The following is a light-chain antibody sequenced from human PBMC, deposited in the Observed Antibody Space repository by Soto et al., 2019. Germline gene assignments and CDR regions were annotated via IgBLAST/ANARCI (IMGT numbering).Light chain of an antibody. CDR3: QHADGLRALT. CDR2: HTS. J-gene: IGKJ4*01. V-gene: IGKV1-12*01. Sequence: DIQMTQSPPYVSASVADRVTISCRASQDAGSWLSWFHQKPGGAPNLLIFHTSRKKSGVPPRFAGRGSGTEFTLTISSLQPEDFGTYYCQHADGLRALTFGGGTAVEI. CDR1: QDAGSW.